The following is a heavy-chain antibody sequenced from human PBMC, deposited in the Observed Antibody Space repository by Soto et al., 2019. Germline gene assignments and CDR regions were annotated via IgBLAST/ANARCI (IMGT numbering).Heavy chain of an antibody. CDR3: ARGSVTTVTPMGPSYYYYYMDV. Sequence: SETLSLTCTVSGGSISSYYWSWIRQPPGKGLEWIGYIYYSGSTNYNPSLKSRVTISVDTSKNQFSLKLSSVTAADTAVYYCARGSVTTVTPMGPSYYYYYMDVWGKGTTVTVSS. D-gene: IGHD4-4*01. CDR1: GGSISSYY. V-gene: IGHV4-59*01. J-gene: IGHJ6*03. CDR2: IYYSGST.